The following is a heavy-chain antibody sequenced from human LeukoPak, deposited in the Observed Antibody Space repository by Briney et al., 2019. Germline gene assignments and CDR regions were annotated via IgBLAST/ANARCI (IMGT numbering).Heavy chain of an antibody. D-gene: IGHD4-17*01. CDR3: ARDPNGDYLGAFEF. Sequence: GGSLRLSCAASGFTFSDYAVMWLRQAPGQGLEWVSAITGGGAPRYADSVKGRFTISRDNSKNTLYLQMNSLRAEDTAQYSCARDPNGDYLGAFEFWGRGTGVIVSS. CDR1: GFTFSDYA. CDR2: ITGGGAP. V-gene: IGHV3-23*01. J-gene: IGHJ3*01.